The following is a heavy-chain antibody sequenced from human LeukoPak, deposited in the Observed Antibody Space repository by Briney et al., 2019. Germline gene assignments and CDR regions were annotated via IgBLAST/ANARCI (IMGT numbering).Heavy chain of an antibody. D-gene: IGHD2-2*01. V-gene: IGHV3-11*04. CDR1: GFTFSDYY. CDR2: ISSSGTTI. CDR3: ARDPLSTSSPVDY. J-gene: IGHJ4*02. Sequence: GGSLRLSFAAPGFTFSDYYMSWVRQAPGKGLEWASYISSSGTTICYAESVKGRFTISRDNANNSLYLQMNSLRAEDTAVYYCARDPLSTSSPVDYWGQGTLVTVSS.